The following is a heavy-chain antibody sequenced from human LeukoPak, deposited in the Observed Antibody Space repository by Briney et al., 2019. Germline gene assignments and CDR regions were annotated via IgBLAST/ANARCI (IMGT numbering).Heavy chain of an antibody. CDR2: ISDNGVTR. CDR1: GFTFSSYV. J-gene: IGHJ6*02. Sequence: PGGSLRLSCAASGFTFSSYVMNWVRQAPGKGLEWVSGISDNGVTRYYADSVKGRFTISRDNSDNTVYLQMNSLRAEDTAIYYCAKAPALYYYYYGMDVWGQGTAVTVSS. CDR3: AKAPALYYYYYGMDV. D-gene: IGHD2/OR15-2a*01. V-gene: IGHV3-23*01.